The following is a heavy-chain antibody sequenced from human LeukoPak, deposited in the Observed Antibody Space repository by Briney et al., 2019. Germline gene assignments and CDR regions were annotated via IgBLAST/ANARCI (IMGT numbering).Heavy chain of an antibody. Sequence: SETLSLTCAVYGGSFSGYYWSWIRQPPGKGLEWIGEINHSRSTNYNPSLKSRVTISVDTSKNQFSLKLSSVTAADTAVYYCARGGRGYNHRGIDYWGQGTLVTVSS. CDR3: ARGGRGYNHRGIDY. V-gene: IGHV4-34*01. CDR1: GGSFSGYY. D-gene: IGHD5-24*01. CDR2: INHSRST. J-gene: IGHJ4*02.